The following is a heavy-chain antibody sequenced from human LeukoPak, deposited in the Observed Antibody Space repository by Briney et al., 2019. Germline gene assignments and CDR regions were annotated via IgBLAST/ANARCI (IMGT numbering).Heavy chain of an antibody. CDR3: AIPGVSDY. CDR1: GGTLSSYT. J-gene: IGHJ4*02. CDR2: TIPIFGTA. V-gene: IGHV1-69*13. Sequence: GASVKVSCKASGGTLSSYTITWVRQAPGQGLEWMGGTIPIFGTADYAQKFQGRVTITADESTSTAYMELSSLRSEDTAVYYCAIPGVSDYWGQGTLVTVSS.